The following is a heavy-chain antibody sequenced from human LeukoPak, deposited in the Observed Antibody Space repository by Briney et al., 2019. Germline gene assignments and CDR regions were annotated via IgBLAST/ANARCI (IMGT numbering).Heavy chain of an antibody. CDR2: ITFTSSTI. Sequence: GGSLRLSCAASGFTFSSYSMTWVRQAPGKGLEWVSYITFTSSTIHYADSVKGRFTTSRDNAKSSLYLQMNSLRADDTAVYYCARDRLHYGEYEKTLDYWGQGTLVTVSS. V-gene: IGHV3-48*01. D-gene: IGHD4-17*01. CDR1: GFTFSSYS. J-gene: IGHJ4*02. CDR3: ARDRLHYGEYEKTLDY.